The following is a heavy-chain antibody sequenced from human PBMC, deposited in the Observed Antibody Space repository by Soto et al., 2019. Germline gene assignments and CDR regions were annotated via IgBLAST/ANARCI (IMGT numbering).Heavy chain of an antibody. CDR1: GFTFTSYA. D-gene: IGHD2-2*01. CDR2: ISFDGSNK. CDR3: ARYAVPSYFDY. J-gene: IGHJ4*02. V-gene: IGHV3-30*01. Sequence: QVQLVESGGGVVQPGRSLRLSCAASGFTFTSYAMHWVRQAPGRGLEWVAFISFDGSNKYYADSVKGRFTISRDNSKNTVYLQMNSLRAEDTAVYYCARYAVPSYFDYWGQGPLVTVSS.